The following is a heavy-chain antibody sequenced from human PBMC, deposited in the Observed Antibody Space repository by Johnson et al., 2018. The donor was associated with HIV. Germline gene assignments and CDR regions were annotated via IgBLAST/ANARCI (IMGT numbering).Heavy chain of an antibody. CDR3: AKDEALGWELDPDAFDI. V-gene: IGHV3-30*18. D-gene: IGHD1-26*01. CDR1: RFTFSSYG. CDR2: ISYDGGNK. Sequence: RSLRLSCAASRFTFSSYGMHWVRQAPGKGLEWVAVISYDGGNKYYADSVKGRFTISRDNSKNTLYLQMNSLRAEDTAVYYCAKDEALGWELDPDAFDIWGQGTMVTVSS. J-gene: IGHJ3*02.